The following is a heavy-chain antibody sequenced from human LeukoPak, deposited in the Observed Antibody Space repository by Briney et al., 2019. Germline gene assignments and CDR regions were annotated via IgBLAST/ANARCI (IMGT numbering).Heavy chain of an antibody. CDR1: GFTFSSYS. CDR2: IYYSGST. D-gene: IGHD2-15*01. CDR3: ARVGCSGGSCYRLRYYMDV. V-gene: IGHV4-39*07. Sequence: GSLRLSCAASGFTFSSYSMNWVRQPPGKGLEWIGSIYYSGSTYCKPSLKSRLTISVDTSKNQFSLNLSSVTAADTAVYYCARVGCSGGSCYRLRYYMDVWGKGTTVTVSS. J-gene: IGHJ6*03.